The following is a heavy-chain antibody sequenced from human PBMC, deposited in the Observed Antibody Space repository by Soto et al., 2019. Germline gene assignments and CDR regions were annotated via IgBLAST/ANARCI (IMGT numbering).Heavy chain of an antibody. D-gene: IGHD6-6*01. Sequence: GGSLRLSCAASGFTFDDYAMHWVRQAPGKGLEWVSGISWNSGSIGYADSVKGRFTISRDNAKNSLYLQMNSLRAEDTALYYCAKEMRVSGLYYYYGMDVWGQGTTVTSP. V-gene: IGHV3-9*01. CDR2: ISWNSGSI. CDR1: GFTFDDYA. CDR3: AKEMRVSGLYYYYGMDV. J-gene: IGHJ6*02.